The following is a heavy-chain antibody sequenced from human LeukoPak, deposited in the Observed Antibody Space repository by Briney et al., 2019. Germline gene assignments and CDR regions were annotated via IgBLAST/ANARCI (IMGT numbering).Heavy chain of an antibody. D-gene: IGHD2-2*01. V-gene: IGHV4-4*02. J-gene: IGHJ3*02. CDR1: GGSISDTNW. Sequence: PLEALSLTCAVSGGSISDTNWWSWVRQPPGKGLEWIGEISHSGSTNYNPSLKSRVTISLDNSKNQLSLNVTSVTAADTAVYYCAREGSSDAFDTWGQGTMVTVSS. CDR2: ISHSGST. CDR3: AREGSSDAFDT.